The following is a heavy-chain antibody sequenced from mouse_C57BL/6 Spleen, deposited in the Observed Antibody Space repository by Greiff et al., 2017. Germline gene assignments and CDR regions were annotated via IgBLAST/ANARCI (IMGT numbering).Heavy chain of an antibody. CDR2: ISDGGSYT. CDR3: ARDGDDYDVYFGY. CDR1: GFTFSSYA. J-gene: IGHJ2*01. Sequence: DVQLQESGGGLVKPGGSLKLSCAASGFTFSSYAMSWVRQTPEKRLEWVATISDGGSYTYYPDNVKGRFTISRDNAKNNLYLQMSHLKSEDTAMYYCARDGDDYDVYFGYWGQGTTLTVSS. D-gene: IGHD2-4*01. V-gene: IGHV5-4*01.